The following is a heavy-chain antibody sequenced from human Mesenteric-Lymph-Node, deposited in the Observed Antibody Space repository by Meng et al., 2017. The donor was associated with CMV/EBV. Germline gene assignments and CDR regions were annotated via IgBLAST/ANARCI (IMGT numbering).Heavy chain of an antibody. CDR2: ISAHNGNT. D-gene: IGHD3-10*01. CDR3: AREAPWFGERNGMDV. Sequence: ASVKVSCKASGGIFSRYAITWVRQPPGQGLEWMGWISAHNGNTKYAQKFQGRVSMTTDTSTSTAYMELRSLRSDDTALYYCAREAPWFGERNGMDVWGQGTTVTVSS. CDR1: GGIFSRYA. J-gene: IGHJ6*02. V-gene: IGHV1-18*01.